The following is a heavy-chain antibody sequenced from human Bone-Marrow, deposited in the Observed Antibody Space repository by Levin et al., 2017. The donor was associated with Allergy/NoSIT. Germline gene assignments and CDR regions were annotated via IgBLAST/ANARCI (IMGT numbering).Heavy chain of an antibody. J-gene: IGHJ5*02. D-gene: IGHD3-10*01. CDR2: INPNSGGT. V-gene: IGHV1-2*02. CDR3: ARDRDIGDGSGSYYTNWFDP. CDR1: GYTFTGYY. Sequence: GESLKISCKASGYTFTGYYMHWVRQAPGQGLEWMGWINPNSGGTNYAQKFQGRVTMTRDTSISTAYMELSRLRSDDTAVYYCARDRDIGDGSGSYYTNWFDPWGQGTLVTVSS.